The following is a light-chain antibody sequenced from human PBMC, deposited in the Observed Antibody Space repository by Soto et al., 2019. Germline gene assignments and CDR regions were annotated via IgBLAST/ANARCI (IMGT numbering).Light chain of an antibody. CDR1: QSVYNN. V-gene: IGKV3D-15*01. J-gene: IGKJ4*01. Sequence: EVVMTQSPATLSVSPGERATLSCRTSQSVYNNLAWYLQKPGQAPRLLISAASTGATGIPARFSGSGSGTEFTLTINSLQSEDFAVYYCQQYNSWPLTFGGGTKVEIK. CDR3: QQYNSWPLT. CDR2: AAS.